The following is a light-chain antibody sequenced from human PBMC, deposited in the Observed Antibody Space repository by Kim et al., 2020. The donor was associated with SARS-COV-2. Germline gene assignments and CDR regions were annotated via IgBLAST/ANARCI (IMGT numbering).Light chain of an antibody. J-gene: IGKJ4*01. CDR3: QQYFSYPPT. Sequence: ASVGGSVTISCRASRDIRNYLAWFQQKPGKAPKALMFAASTLQRGVPSKFSGSGSGADFTLTISSLQPEDGATYYCQQYFSYPPTFGAGTKVDIK. V-gene: IGKV1-16*02. CDR1: RDIRNY. CDR2: AAS.